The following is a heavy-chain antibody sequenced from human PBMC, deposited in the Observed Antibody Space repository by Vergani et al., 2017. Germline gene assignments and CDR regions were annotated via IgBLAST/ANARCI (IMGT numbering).Heavy chain of an antibody. CDR2: FYTGGGT. V-gene: IGHV4-61*02. CDR1: GGSISSGSYY. J-gene: IGHJ6*02. Sequence: QVQLQESGPGLVRPSQTLSLTYTVSGGSISSGSYYWSWFRQPAGKGLEWIGRFYTGGGTSYNPSLKSRVTISVDTSKNQFSLQLSAVTAADTAVYYCARDPLYSTTWPFLLLGMDVWGQGTTVTVSS. D-gene: IGHD6-13*01. CDR3: ARDPLYSTTWPFLLLGMDV.